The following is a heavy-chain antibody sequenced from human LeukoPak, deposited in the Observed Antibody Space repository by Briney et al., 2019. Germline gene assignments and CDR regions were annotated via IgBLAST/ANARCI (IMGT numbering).Heavy chain of an antibody. CDR3: ARVKTMVRDLSSSY. CDR2: INPSSGST. CDR1: GSTFTRYY. Sequence: GASVKVSCKASGSTFTRYYIHWVRQAPGQGLDWMGMINPSSGSTRFAQMFQDRVTMTRDTSTSAVYMELSSLRSEDTAVYYCARVKTMVRDLSSSYWGQGTLVTVSS. D-gene: IGHD3-10*01. J-gene: IGHJ4*02. V-gene: IGHV1-46*01.